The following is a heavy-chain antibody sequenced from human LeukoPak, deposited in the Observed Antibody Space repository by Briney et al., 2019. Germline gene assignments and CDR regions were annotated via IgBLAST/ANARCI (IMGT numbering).Heavy chain of an antibody. Sequence: SETLSLTCTVSGGSISSGGYYWSWIRQHPGKGLEWIGYIHYSGSTYYNPSLKSRVTISVDTSKNQFSLKLSSVTAADTAVYYCARDGRVRGVITEGYFDYWGQGTLVTVSS. CDR3: ARDGRVRGVITEGYFDY. V-gene: IGHV4-31*03. CDR1: GGSISSGGYY. J-gene: IGHJ4*02. D-gene: IGHD3-10*01. CDR2: IHYSGST.